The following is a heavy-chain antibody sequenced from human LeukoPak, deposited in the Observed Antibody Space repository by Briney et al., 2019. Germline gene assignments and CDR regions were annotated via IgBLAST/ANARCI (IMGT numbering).Heavy chain of an antibody. V-gene: IGHV4-34*01. CDR2: INHSGST. CDR1: GGSFSGYY. J-gene: IGHJ6*02. CDR3: ARGGLKTRYYYYGMDV. D-gene: IGHD3/OR15-3a*01. Sequence: SETLSLTCAVYGGSFSGYYWSWIRQPPGKGLEWIGEINHSGSTNYNPSLKSRVTMSVDTSKNQFSLKLSSVTAADTAVYYCARGGLKTRYYYYGMDVWGQGTTVTVSS.